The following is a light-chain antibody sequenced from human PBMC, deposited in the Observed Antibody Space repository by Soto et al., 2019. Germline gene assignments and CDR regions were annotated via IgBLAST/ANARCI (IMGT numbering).Light chain of an antibody. CDR3: SSYTSNSTPV. Sequence: QSVLTQPASVSGSPGQSIAISCTGTNSDVGGYNYVSWYQQHPGKAPKLMIYEVSNRPSGVSNRFSGSKSGNTASLTISGLQAEDEADYYCSSYTSNSTPVFGTGTKVTVL. CDR2: EVS. J-gene: IGLJ1*01. V-gene: IGLV2-14*01. CDR1: NSDVGGYNY.